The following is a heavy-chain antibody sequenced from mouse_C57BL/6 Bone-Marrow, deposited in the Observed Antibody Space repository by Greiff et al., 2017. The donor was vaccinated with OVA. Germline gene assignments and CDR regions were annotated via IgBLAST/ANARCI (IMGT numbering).Heavy chain of an antibody. CDR3: ARPGITTVVAKGYWYFDV. CDR2: FYPGSGST. J-gene: IGHJ1*03. Sequence: QVQLQQPGAELVKPGASVKMSCKASGYTFTSYWITWVKQRPGQGLEWIGAFYPGSGSTNYNEKFKSKATLTVDTSSRTAYMQLRSLTSEDSAVYYCARPGITTVVAKGYWYFDVWGTGTTVTVSS. D-gene: IGHD1-1*01. CDR1: GYTFTSYW. V-gene: IGHV1-55*01.